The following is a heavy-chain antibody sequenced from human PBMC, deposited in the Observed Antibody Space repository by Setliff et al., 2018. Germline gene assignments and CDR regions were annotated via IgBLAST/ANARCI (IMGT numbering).Heavy chain of an antibody. CDR2: INPGGGSA. V-gene: IGHV1-46*01. J-gene: IGHJ4*02. CDR1: GYTLSRHY. D-gene: IGHD6-13*01. Sequence: GASVKVSCKATGYTLSRHYMHWARQAPGQGLEWMGIINPGGGSASIVQKFQGRVTMTSDTATSTVYMEFTGLTSEDTAVYYCARAGEAAAERKGLLEYWGQGTLVTVSS. CDR3: ARAGEAAAERKGLLEY.